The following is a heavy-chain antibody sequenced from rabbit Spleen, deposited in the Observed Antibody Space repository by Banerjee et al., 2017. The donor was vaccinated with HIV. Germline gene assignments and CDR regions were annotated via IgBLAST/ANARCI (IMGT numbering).Heavy chain of an antibody. V-gene: IGHV1S40*01. D-gene: IGHD2-1*01. J-gene: IGHJ4*01. Sequence: QSLEESGGGLVQPGASLTLTCTASGFSFTSGYDMCWVRQATGKGLEWIGTIWTGSTSITWYANWALGRFTISKTSSTTVTLQLNSLTAADTATYFCARGSATMTMVITGYYFNLWGPGTLVTVS. CDR2: IWTGSTSIT. CDR1: GFSFTSGYD. CDR3: ARGSATMTMVITGYYFNL.